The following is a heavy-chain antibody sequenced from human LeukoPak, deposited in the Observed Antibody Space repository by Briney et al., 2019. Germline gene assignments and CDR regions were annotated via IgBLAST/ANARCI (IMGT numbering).Heavy chain of an antibody. J-gene: IGHJ4*02. Sequence: ASVKVSCKASGYTFIDYYIHWVRQAPGQGLEWMGRINPRSGGTNYAQRFQGRVTMTRDTSITTAYMELSRLRSDDTAVYFCARADDSHFDYWGQGTLVTVSS. V-gene: IGHV1-2*06. D-gene: IGHD2-15*01. CDR1: GYTFIDYY. CDR3: ARADDSHFDY. CDR2: INPRSGGT.